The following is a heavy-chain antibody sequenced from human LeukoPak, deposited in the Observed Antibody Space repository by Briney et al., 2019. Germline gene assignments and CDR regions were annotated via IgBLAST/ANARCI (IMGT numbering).Heavy chain of an antibody. J-gene: IGHJ4*02. CDR3: ARAYIVATIQYFDY. CDR1: GGSISSSSYY. Sequence: SETLSLTCTVSGGSISSSSYYWGWIRQPPGKGLEWIGSIYYSGSTYYNPSLKSRVTISVDTSKNQFSLKLSSVTAADTAVYYCARAYIVATIQYFDYWGQGTLVTVSS. D-gene: IGHD5-12*01. V-gene: IGHV4-39*01. CDR2: IYYSGST.